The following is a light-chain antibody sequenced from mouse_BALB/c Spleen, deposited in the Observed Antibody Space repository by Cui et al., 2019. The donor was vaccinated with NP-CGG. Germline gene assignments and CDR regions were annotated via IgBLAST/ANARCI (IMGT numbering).Light chain of an antibody. V-gene: IGLV1*01. Sequence: QVVVTQEPTPTTSPGETVTLTCRSSTGAVTTSNYANWVQEKPDHLFTGLIGGTKNRAPGVPARFSGSLIGDKAALTITGAQTEDEAIYFCALWYSNHWVFGGGTKLTVL. CDR3: ALWYSNHWV. J-gene: IGLJ1*01. CDR1: TGAVTTSNY. CDR2: GTK.